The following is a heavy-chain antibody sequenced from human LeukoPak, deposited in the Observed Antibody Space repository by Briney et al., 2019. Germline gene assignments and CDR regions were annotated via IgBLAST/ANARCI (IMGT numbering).Heavy chain of an antibody. D-gene: IGHD6-19*01. Sequence: ASVKVSCKVSGYTLTELSMHWVRQAPGKGLEWMGGFDPEDGETFYAQKFQGRVTMTEDTSTDTAYMELSSLRSEDTAVYYCATFGEQWLGFDYWGQGTLVTLSS. J-gene: IGHJ4*02. CDR3: ATFGEQWLGFDY. CDR1: GYTLTELS. CDR2: FDPEDGET. V-gene: IGHV1-24*01.